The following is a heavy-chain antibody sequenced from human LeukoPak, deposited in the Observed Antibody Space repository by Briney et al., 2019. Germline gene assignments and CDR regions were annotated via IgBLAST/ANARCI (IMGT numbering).Heavy chain of an antibody. CDR3: AKDYGPKQLVFFDS. V-gene: IGHV3-23*01. Sequence: GGSLRLSCAASGFTFSSYALSWVRQAPGKGLEWVSAISGNGGTTFYADSVKGRFTITRDNSKNTLYVQMNSLRGDDTAVYYCAKDYGPKQLVFFDSWGQGTLVTVSS. D-gene: IGHD6-13*01. CDR2: ISGNGGTT. CDR1: GFTFSSYA. J-gene: IGHJ4*02.